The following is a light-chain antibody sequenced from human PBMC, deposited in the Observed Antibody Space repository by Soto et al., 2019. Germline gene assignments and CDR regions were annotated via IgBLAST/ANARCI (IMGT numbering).Light chain of an antibody. CDR1: SSNIGANYD. Sequence: QSVLSQPPSVSGAPGQRITISCTGSSSNIGANYDVHWYRQVPGTAPKLLMSGDNNRPSGVADRFSGSKSGTSASLAITELQAEDEADYYCQSYDSSLNRVFGTGTKVTVL. CDR2: GDN. CDR3: QSYDSSLNRV. J-gene: IGLJ1*01. V-gene: IGLV1-40*01.